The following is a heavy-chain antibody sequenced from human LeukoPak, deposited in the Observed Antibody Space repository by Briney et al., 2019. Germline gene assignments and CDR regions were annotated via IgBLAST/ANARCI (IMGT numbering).Heavy chain of an antibody. CDR2: INSGGST. CDR1: GITVSSNY. CDR3: TAMGNDGFDI. J-gene: IGHJ3*02. D-gene: IGHD1-1*01. V-gene: IGHV3-53*01. Sequence: GGSLRLSCAASGITVSSNYMSWVRQAPGKGLDWVSLINSGGSTFYADSVKGRVTISRDNSKNTLFLQVNSLRAEDTAVYYCTAMGNDGFDIWGQGTMVTVSS.